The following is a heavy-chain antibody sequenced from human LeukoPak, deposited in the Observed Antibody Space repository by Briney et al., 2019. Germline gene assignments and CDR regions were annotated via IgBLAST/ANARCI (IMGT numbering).Heavy chain of an antibody. CDR2: INPSGGST. CDR3: ARALPNDYGDYWAY. J-gene: IGHJ4*02. Sequence: ASVKVSCKASGYTFTSYYMHWVRQAPGQGLEWMGIINPSGGSTSYAQKFQGRVTITADKSTSTAYMELSSLRSEDTAVYYCARALPNDYGDYWAYWGQGTLVTVSS. CDR1: GYTFTSYY. V-gene: IGHV1-46*01. D-gene: IGHD4-17*01.